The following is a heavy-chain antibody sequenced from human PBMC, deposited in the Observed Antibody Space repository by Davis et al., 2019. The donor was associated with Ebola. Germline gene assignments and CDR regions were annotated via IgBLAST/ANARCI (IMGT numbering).Heavy chain of an antibody. CDR1: GGSFSGYY. CDR3: ARHSVTTLAFMDV. V-gene: IGHV4-39*01. Sequence: SETLSPTCAVYGGSFSGYYWGWIRQPPGKGLEWIGSIYYSGSTYYNPSLKSRVTISVDTSKNQFSLKLSSVTAADTAVYYCARHSVTTLAFMDVWGQGTTVTVSS. D-gene: IGHD4-11*01. CDR2: IYYSGST. J-gene: IGHJ6*02.